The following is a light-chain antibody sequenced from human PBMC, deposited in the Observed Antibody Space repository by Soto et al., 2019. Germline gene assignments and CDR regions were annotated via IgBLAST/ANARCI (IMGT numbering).Light chain of an antibody. Sequence: DIQMTQSPSSLSASVGDRVTITCRASQSISSYLNWYQQKPGKAPKLLIYAASSLQSGVPSRFSGSGSGTDFTLTISSLQPEDFATYYCQQTYSTTWTCRQETKVDI. CDR2: AAS. CDR1: QSISSY. V-gene: IGKV1-39*01. J-gene: IGKJ1*01. CDR3: QQTYSTTWT.